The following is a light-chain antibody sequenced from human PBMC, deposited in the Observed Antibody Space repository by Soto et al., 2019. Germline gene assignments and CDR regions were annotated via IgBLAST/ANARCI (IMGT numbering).Light chain of an antibody. CDR1: SSDVGGYNY. CDR3: KSYAGSNTYV. V-gene: IGLV2-14*01. J-gene: IGLJ1*01. Sequence: QSALAQPASVSGSPGQSITISCTGTSSDVGGYNYVSWYQQHPGKAPKLMIYEVSNRPSGVSNRFSGSKSGNTASLTISGLHAADEVDYFCKSYAGSNTYVFGRGTKVTVL. CDR2: EVS.